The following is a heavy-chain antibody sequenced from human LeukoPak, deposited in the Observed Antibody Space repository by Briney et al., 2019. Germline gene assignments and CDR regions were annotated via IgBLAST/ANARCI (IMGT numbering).Heavy chain of an antibody. V-gene: IGHV3-30*04. CDR2: ISYDGSNK. Sequence: SGGSLRLSCAASGFTFSSYAMHWVRQAPGKGLEWVAAISYDGSNKYSADSVKGRFTISRDNSKNTLYLQMNSQRADDTAVYYCAGVDAAMPDAFDIWGQATTVTVSS. CDR1: GFTFSSYA. J-gene: IGHJ3*02. CDR3: AGVDAAMPDAFDI. D-gene: IGHD5-18*01.